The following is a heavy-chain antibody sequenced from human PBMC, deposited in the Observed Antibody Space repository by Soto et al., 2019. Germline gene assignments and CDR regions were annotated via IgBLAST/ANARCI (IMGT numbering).Heavy chain of an antibody. CDR2: IYYSGST. CDR1: GGSISSGGYY. J-gene: IGHJ5*02. D-gene: IGHD2-15*01. CDR3: ARARGIVVVVAAGWFDP. V-gene: IGHV4-31*03. Sequence: SETLSLTCTVSGGSISSGGYYWSWIRQHPGKGLEWIGYIYYSGSTYYNPSLKSRVTISVDTSKNQFSLKLSSVTAADTAVYYCARARGIVVVVAAGWFDPWGQGTLVTVSS.